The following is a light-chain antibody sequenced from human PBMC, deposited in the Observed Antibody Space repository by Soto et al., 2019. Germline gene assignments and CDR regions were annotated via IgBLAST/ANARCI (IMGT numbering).Light chain of an antibody. V-gene: IGLV2-14*03. CDR2: DVS. CDR1: SSDVGGYNY. CDR3: YSYTSSNTYV. J-gene: IGLJ1*01. Sequence: QSALTQPASVSGSPGQSITISCTGTSSDVGGYNYVSWYQHHPGKVPQLMIYDVSNRPSGVSNRFSGSKSGNTASLTISGLQAEDEADYYCYSYTSSNTYVFGTGTQLPVL.